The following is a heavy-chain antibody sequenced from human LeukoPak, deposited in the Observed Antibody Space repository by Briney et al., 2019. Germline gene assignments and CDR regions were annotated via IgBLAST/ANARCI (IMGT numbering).Heavy chain of an antibody. CDR3: ARWSSGHFDY. D-gene: IGHD3-10*01. J-gene: IGHJ4*02. Sequence: GGSLRLSCAASGFTFSTYWMSWVRQAPGKGLEWVANIKQDGSEKYYVDSVKGRFTISRDDAKNSLYLQMSSLRAEDTAVYYCARWSSGHFDYWGQGTLVTVSS. CDR2: IKQDGSEK. V-gene: IGHV3-7*01. CDR1: GFTFSTYW.